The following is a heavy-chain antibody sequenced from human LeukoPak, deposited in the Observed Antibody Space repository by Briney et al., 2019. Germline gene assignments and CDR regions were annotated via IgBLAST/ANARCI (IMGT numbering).Heavy chain of an antibody. CDR2: IYSGGIT. D-gene: IGHD5-18*01. Sequence: GGSLRLSCAASGFTVSTNYMSWVRQAPGKGLEWVSVIYSGGITYYADSVKGRFTISRHDPKNTVYLQMNSLRAEDTALYYCARVAPGYTYAYGAPYYFDNWGQGTLVTVSS. J-gene: IGHJ4*02. CDR1: GFTVSTNY. CDR3: ARVAPGYTYAYGAPYYFDN. V-gene: IGHV3-53*04.